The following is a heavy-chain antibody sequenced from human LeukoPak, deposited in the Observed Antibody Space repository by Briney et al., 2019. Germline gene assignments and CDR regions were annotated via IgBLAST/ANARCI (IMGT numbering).Heavy chain of an antibody. J-gene: IGHJ4*02. D-gene: IGHD3-22*01. CDR3: ARVYDSTGYYLDD. CDR1: GGSILSYV. V-gene: IGHV4-4*07. CDR2: IYSSGNT. Sequence: SETLSLTRLCSGGSILSYVWNSIRQPAGNGLDWIGCIYSSGNTNYNPSLKSRVTMSVDTSKNQFSLKLTSVTAADTAVYYCARVYDSTGYYLDDWGQGTPVTVSS.